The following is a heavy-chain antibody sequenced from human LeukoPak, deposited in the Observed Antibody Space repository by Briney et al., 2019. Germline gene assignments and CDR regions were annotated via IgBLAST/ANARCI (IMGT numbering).Heavy chain of an antibody. CDR1: GGSISSYY. V-gene: IGHV4-59*08. D-gene: IGHD3-9*01. J-gene: IGHJ3*02. CDR2: IYYSGST. Sequence: SETLSLTCTVSGGSISSYYWSWIRQPPGKGLEWIGYIYYSGSTNYNPSLKSRVTISVDTSKNQFSLKLSSVPAADTAVYYCARVPAYYDILTGYAPWGAFDIWGQGTMVTVSS. CDR3: ARVPAYYDILTGYAPWGAFDI.